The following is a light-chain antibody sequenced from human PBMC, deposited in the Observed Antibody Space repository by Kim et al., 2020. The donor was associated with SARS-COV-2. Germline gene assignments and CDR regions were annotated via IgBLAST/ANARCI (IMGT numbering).Light chain of an antibody. V-gene: IGLV1-44*01. CDR2: SNN. CDR3: ATWDDSLNAVV. CDR1: SSNIGSTT. Sequence: GQRFTISCSGSSSNIGSTTVSWYQQLPGAAPKLLIYSNNQRPSGVPDRFSGSKSGTSASLAISGLQSEDEADYYCATWDDSLNAVVFGGGTQLTVL. J-gene: IGLJ2*01.